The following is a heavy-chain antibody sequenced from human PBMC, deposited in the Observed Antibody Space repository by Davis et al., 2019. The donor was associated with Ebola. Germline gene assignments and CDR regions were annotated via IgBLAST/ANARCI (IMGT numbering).Heavy chain of an antibody. V-gene: IGHV1-3*01. CDR3: ARGVLLWFGELYWFDP. CDR2: INAGNGNT. J-gene: IGHJ5*02. D-gene: IGHD3-10*01. Sequence: ASVKVSCKASGYTFTSYAMHWVRQAPGQRLEWMGWINAGNGNTKYSQKFQGRVTMTRNTSISTAYMELSSLRSEDTAVYYCARGVLLWFGELYWFDPWGQGTPVTVSS. CDR1: GYTFTSYA.